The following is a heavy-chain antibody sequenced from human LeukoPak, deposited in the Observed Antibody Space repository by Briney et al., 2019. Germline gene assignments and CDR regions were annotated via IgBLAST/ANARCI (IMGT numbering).Heavy chain of an antibody. CDR3: ARGPEQQLDQGFAFDY. CDR1: GGSFSGYY. V-gene: IGHV4-34*01. CDR2: INRSGST. Sequence: SETLSLTCAVYGGSFSGYYWSWIRQPPGKGLEWIGEINRSGSTNYNPSLKSRVTISVDTSKNQFSLKLSSVTAADTAVYYCARGPEQQLDQGFAFDYWGQGTLSPSPQ. J-gene: IGHJ4*02. D-gene: IGHD6-13*01.